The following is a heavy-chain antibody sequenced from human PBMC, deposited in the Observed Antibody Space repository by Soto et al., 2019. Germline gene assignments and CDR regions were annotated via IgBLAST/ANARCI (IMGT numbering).Heavy chain of an antibody. J-gene: IGHJ6*02. V-gene: IGHV3-48*03. Sequence: GGSLRLSCAASGFTFSSYEMNWVRQAPGKGLEWVSYISSSGSTIYYADSVKGRFTISRDNAKNSLYLQMNSLRAEDTAVYYCARGNDFWSGYYNYYYYGMDVWGQGTTVTVSS. CDR2: ISSSGSTI. CDR1: GFTFSSYE. D-gene: IGHD3-3*01. CDR3: ARGNDFWSGYYNYYYYGMDV.